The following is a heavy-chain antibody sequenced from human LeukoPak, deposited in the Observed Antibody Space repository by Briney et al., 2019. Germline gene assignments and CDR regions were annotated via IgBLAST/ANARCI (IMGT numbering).Heavy chain of an antibody. D-gene: IGHD5-18*01. CDR3: GRDPKLGIRGYTYGYIDF. V-gene: IGHV7-4-1*02. CDR1: GYTFTNNA. CDR2: INTNTGNP. Sequence: ASVKVSCKTSGYTFTNNAINWVRQAPGQGLEWMGWINTNTGNPSYAQGFFTGRYVFSLDTSVSTAYLQISGLKADDTAVYYCGRDPKLGIRGYTYGYIDFWGQGTLVTVSS. J-gene: IGHJ4*02.